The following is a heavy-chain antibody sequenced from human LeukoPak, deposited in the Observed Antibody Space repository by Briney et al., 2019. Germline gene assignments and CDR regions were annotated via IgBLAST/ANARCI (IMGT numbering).Heavy chain of an antibody. D-gene: IGHD4-11*01. Sequence: VSVKVSCKASGYTFTSYGISWVRQAPGQGLEWMGWINPNSGGTNYAQKFQGRVTMTRDTSISTAYMELSRLRSDDTAVYYCASTTVTGYYYMDVWGKGTTVTVSS. CDR3: ASTTVTGYYYMDV. V-gene: IGHV1-2*02. J-gene: IGHJ6*03. CDR2: INPNSGGT. CDR1: GYTFTSYG.